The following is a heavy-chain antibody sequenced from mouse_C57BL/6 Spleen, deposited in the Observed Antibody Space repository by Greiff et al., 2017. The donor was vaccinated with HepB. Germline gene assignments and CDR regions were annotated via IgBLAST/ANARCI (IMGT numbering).Heavy chain of an antibody. CDR2: IYPGSGST. V-gene: IGHV1-55*01. CDR1: GYTFTSYW. Sequence: QVQLQQPGAELVKPGASVKMSCKASGYTFTSYWITWVKQRPGQGLEWIGDIYPGSGSTNYNEKFKSKATLTVDTSSSTAYMQLSSLTSEDSAVYYCARHDDGYYYYYAMDYWGQGTSVTVSS. J-gene: IGHJ4*01. D-gene: IGHD2-3*01. CDR3: ARHDDGYYYYYAMDY.